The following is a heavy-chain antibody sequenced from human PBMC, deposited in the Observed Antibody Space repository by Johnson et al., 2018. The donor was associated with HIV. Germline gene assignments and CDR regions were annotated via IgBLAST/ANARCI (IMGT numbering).Heavy chain of an antibody. D-gene: IGHD1-14*01. V-gene: IGHV3-11*04. Sequence: QMQLVESGGGLVKPGGSLRLSCAASGFTFSDYYMTWIRQAPGKGLAWVSYISSSGSTIYYADSVKGRFLISRDNAKNSLYLQMNSLRAEDTAVYYCATRDPTYRPGAFDVWGQGTMVTVSS. CDR1: GFTFSDYY. CDR3: ATRDPTYRPGAFDV. CDR2: ISSSGSTI. J-gene: IGHJ3*01.